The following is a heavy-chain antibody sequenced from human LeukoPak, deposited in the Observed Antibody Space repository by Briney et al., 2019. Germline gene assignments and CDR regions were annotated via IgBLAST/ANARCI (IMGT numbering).Heavy chain of an antibody. CDR1: GFTFSSYG. Sequence: GGSLRLSCAASGFTFSSYGMHWVRQAPGKGLEWVAGIWYDGSNKYYADSVKGRFTISRDNSKNTLYLQMNSLRAEDTAVYYCAREPPLLGMTDGMDVWGQGPTVTVSS. V-gene: IGHV3-33*01. D-gene: IGHD1-26*01. CDR3: AREPPLLGMTDGMDV. J-gene: IGHJ6*02. CDR2: IWYDGSNK.